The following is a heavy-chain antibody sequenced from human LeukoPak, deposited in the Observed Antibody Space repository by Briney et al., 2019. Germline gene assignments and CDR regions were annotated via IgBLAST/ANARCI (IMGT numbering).Heavy chain of an antibody. J-gene: IGHJ5*02. CDR3: ARDRSSLDTAMARWFDP. CDR2: IYYSGST. D-gene: IGHD5-18*01. Sequence: PSETLSLTCTVFGGSISSYYWSWIRHPPGKGLEGMRYIYYSGSTNYNPSLQSRATISVDTSQNHFSLKLSSVTAADTDVYYCARDRSSLDTAMARWFDPWGQGPLVTVSS. CDR1: GGSISSYY. V-gene: IGHV4-59*01.